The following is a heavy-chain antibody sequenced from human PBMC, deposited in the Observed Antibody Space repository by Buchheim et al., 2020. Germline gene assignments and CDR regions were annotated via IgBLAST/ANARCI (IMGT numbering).Heavy chain of an antibody. D-gene: IGHD6-13*01. CDR3: ARDGRYSSSWYSRYWYFDL. V-gene: IGHV4-39*07. CDR1: GGSISSSSYY. J-gene: IGHJ2*01. Sequence: QLQLQESGPGLVKPSETLSLTCTVSGGSISSSSYYWGWIRQPPGKGLEWIGSIYYSGSTYYNPSLKSRVTISVATSKNQFSLKLSSVTAADTAVYYCARDGRYSSSWYSRYWYFDLWGRGTL. CDR2: IYYSGST.